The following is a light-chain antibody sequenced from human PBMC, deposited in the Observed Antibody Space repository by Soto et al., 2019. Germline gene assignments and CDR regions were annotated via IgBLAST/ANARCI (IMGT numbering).Light chain of an antibody. CDR3: QQYNNLPRT. J-gene: IGKJ4*01. V-gene: IGKV3-15*01. CDR1: QSVSSN. Sequence: EIVLTQSPGTLSLSPGEGATLSCRASQSVSSNLVWYQHKPGQAPRLLIYGASTRATDIPARFSGSGSGTEFTLTISSLQSEDYAVYYCQQYNNLPRTFGGGTKVDIK. CDR2: GAS.